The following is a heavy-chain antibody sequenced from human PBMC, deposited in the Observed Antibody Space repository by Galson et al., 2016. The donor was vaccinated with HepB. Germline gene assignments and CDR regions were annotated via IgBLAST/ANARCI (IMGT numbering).Heavy chain of an antibody. J-gene: IGHJ2*01. D-gene: IGHD6-6*01. CDR2: IGTAGDT. Sequence: SLRLSCAASGFTFSSYDMHWVRQVTGKGLEWVSTIGTAGDTYYPGPVKGRFTPSRENAKNSLYLQMNSLRAGDTAVYYCARGAARPGDWYFDLWGRGTLVTVSS. CDR3: ARGAARPGDWYFDL. V-gene: IGHV3-13*04. CDR1: GFTFSSYD.